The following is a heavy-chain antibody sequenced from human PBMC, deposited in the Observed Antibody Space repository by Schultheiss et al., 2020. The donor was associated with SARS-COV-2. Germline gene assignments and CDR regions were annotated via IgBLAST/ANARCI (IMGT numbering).Heavy chain of an antibody. CDR1: GYTFTAYY. Sequence: GESLKISCKASGYTFTAYYIHWVRQAPGQGLEWVGWINPHSGGTNYIQKFQGWVTLTRDTSISTAYMELSRLRSDDTAVYYCARGYSGSYPFFDYWGQGTLVTVSS. J-gene: IGHJ4*02. CDR2: INPHSGGT. CDR3: ARGYSGSYPFFDY. V-gene: IGHV1-2*04. D-gene: IGHD1-26*01.